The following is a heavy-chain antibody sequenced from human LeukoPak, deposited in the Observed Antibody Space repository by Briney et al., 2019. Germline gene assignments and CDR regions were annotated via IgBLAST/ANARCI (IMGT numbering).Heavy chain of an antibody. V-gene: IGHV4-39*07. CDR2: IYYSGST. J-gene: IGHJ4*02. CDR1: GGSISSSSYY. CDR3: ARDYKAAAGLDY. Sequence: ASETLSLTCTVSGGSISSSSYYWGWIRQPPGKGLEWIGSIYYSGSTYYNPSLKSRVTISVDTSKNQFSLKLSSVTAADTAVYYCARDYKAAAGLDYWGQGTLVTVSS. D-gene: IGHD6-13*01.